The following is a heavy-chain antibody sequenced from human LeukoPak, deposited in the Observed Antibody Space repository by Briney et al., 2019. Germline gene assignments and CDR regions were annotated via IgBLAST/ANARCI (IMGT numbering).Heavy chain of an antibody. V-gene: IGHV1-18*04. Sequence: GASVKVSCKASGYTFTSYGISWVRQAPGQGLEWMGWISAYNGNTSYAQKLQGRVIMTTDTSTSTAYMELRSLRSDDTAVYYCARFAQLWLRYYYGMDVWGKGTTVTVSS. CDR3: ARFAQLWLRYYYGMDV. CDR1: GYTFTSYG. D-gene: IGHD5-18*01. J-gene: IGHJ6*04. CDR2: ISAYNGNT.